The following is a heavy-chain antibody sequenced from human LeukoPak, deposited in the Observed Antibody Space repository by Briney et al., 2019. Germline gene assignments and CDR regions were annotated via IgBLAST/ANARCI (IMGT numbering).Heavy chain of an antibody. CDR3: ASQYCSGGSCYSQFDY. CDR1: GYTYTGYY. J-gene: IGHJ4*02. CDR2: INPNSGGT. Sequence: ASVRVSCKASGYTYTGYYMHWVRHAPGQGLEWMGWINPNSGGTNYAQKFQGRVTMTRDTSISTAYMELSRLRSDDTAVYYCASQYCSGGSCYSQFDYWGQGTLVTVSS. D-gene: IGHD2-15*01. V-gene: IGHV1-2*02.